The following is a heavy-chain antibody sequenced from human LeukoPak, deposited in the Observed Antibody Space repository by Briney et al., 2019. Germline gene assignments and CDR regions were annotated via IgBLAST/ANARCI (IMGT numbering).Heavy chain of an antibody. CDR3: ASGVTTVAYANYFDY. Sequence: PGGSLRLSCAASGFTFSDYYMSWIRQAPGKGLEWVSYISSSGSTIYYADSVKGRFTISRDNAKNSLYLQMNSLRADDTAVYYCASGVTTVAYANYFDYWGQGTLVTVSS. CDR1: GFTFSDYY. J-gene: IGHJ4*02. D-gene: IGHD4-23*01. CDR2: ISSSGSTI. V-gene: IGHV3-11*01.